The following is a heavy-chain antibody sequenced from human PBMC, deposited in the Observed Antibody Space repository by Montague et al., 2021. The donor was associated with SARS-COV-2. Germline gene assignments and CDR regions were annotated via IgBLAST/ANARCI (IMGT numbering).Heavy chain of an antibody. D-gene: IGHD2-2*02. CDR1: GFTFSRYS. CDR2: ISYAGSNQ. Sequence: SLRLSCAASGFTFSRYSMHWVRQAPGRGLAWVAVISYAGSNQYYVDSVKGASTISRDTSNNTLYLQMNSLRAEYPAVYYCARDIGAIFDYWGQGTLVTVSS. V-gene: IGHV3-30*04. J-gene: IGHJ4*02. CDR3: ARDIGAIFDY.